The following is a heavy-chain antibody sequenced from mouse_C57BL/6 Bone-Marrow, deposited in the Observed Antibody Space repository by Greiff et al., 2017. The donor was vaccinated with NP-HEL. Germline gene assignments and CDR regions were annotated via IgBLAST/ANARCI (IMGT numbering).Heavy chain of an antibody. CDR1: GYSITSDY. V-gene: IGHV3-8*01. D-gene: IGHD1-1*01. Sequence: VQLKESGPGLAKPSQTLSLTCSVTGYSITSDYWNWIRKFPGNKLEYMGYISYSGSTYYNPSLKSRISITRDTSTNQYYLQLNSVTTEDTATYDGERYKNYYGSSYVEYFDVWGTGTTVTVSS. CDR3: ERYKNYYGSSYVEYFDV. CDR2: ISYSGST. J-gene: IGHJ1*03.